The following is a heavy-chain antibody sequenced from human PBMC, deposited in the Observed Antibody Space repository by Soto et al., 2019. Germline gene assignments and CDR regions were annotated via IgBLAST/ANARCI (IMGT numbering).Heavy chain of an antibody. CDR1: GFTFSSYG. CDR2: ISYDGSNK. Sequence: QVQLVESGGGVVQPGKSLRLSCAGSGFTFSSYGMDWVRQAPGKGLEWVAVISYDGSNKYYADSVKGRFTISRDNSETTLYLQMSSLRADDTAVYYCAKDRMGAGVRGYFDYWGQGTLVTVSS. V-gene: IGHV3-30*18. CDR3: AKDRMGAGVRGYFDY. J-gene: IGHJ4*02. D-gene: IGHD3-10*01.